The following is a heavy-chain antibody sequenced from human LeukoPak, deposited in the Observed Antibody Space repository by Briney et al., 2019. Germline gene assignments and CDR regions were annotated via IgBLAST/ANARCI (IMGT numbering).Heavy chain of an antibody. V-gene: IGHV1-2*02. CDR1: GYTFTSYG. D-gene: IGHD6-19*01. CDR3: ARERIREYSSGWYNWFDP. CDR2: INPNSGGT. J-gene: IGHJ5*02. Sequence: GASVKVSCKASGYTFTSYGISWVRQAPGQGLEWMGWINPNSGGTNYAQKFQGRVTMTRDTSISTAYMELSRLRSDDTAVYYCARERIREYSSGWYNWFDPWGQGTLVTVSS.